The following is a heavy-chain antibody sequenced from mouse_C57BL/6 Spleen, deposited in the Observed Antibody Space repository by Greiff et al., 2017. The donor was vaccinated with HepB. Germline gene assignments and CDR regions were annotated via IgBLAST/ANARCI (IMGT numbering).Heavy chain of an antibody. Sequence: VQLQESGAELVKPGASVKISCKASGYAFSSYWMNWVKQRPGKGLEWIGQIYPGDGDTNYNGKFKGKATLTADKSSSTAYMQLSSLTSEDSAVYFCARPFYYYGSSPFDYWGQGTTLTVSS. J-gene: IGHJ2*01. CDR2: IYPGDGDT. CDR3: ARPFYYYGSSPFDY. CDR1: GYAFSSYW. D-gene: IGHD1-1*01. V-gene: IGHV1-80*01.